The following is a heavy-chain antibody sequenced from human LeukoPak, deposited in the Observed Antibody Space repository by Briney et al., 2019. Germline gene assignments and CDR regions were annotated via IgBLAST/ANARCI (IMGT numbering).Heavy chain of an antibody. CDR2: INPNSDFT. V-gene: IGHV1-2*02. D-gene: IGHD2-15*01. CDR3: ARAISGGSPITASDY. CDR1: GYTFTGYY. J-gene: IGHJ4*02. Sequence: GASVKVSCKASGYTFTGYYMHWVRQAPGQGLEWMGWINPNSDFTNFAQNFQGRVTMTSDTSISTAYMELSRLRSDDTAAYYCARAISGGSPITASDYWGQGTLVTVSS.